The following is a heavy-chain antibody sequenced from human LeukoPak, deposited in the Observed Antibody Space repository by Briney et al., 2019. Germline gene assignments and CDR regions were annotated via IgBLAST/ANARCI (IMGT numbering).Heavy chain of an antibody. CDR1: GSTSSSYN. CDR3: ARAPGYRGFLDY. V-gene: IGHV3-21*01. D-gene: IGHD6-13*01. Sequence: GGSLRLSCAASGSTSSSYNMNWVRQAPGKGLEWVSFISSSSSYIYYADSVKGRFTISRDNAKNSLYLQMNSLRAEDTAVYYCARAPGYRGFLDYWGQGTLVTVSS. J-gene: IGHJ4*02. CDR2: ISSSSSYI.